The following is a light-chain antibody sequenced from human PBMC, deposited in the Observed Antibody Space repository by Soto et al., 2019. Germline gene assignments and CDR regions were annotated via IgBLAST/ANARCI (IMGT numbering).Light chain of an antibody. J-gene: IGKJ1*01. CDR3: QQYGSSPPWT. Sequence: ETGMTQSACTLSGSLGERATLSCRASQSVSIHLAWYQQKPGQAPRLLIFGASSRATGTPDRFSGSGSATDFTPTISRLEPEDFAVYYCQQYGSSPPWTFGQGTKVDIK. V-gene: IGKV3-20*01. CDR2: GAS. CDR1: QSVSIH.